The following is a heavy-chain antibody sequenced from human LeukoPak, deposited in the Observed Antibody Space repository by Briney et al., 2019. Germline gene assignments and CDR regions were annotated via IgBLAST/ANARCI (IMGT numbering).Heavy chain of an antibody. CDR2: IYYSGRT. V-gene: IGHV4-59*01. J-gene: IGHJ6*02. CDR3: ARAAQHYYYGMDV. Sequence: PSETLSLTCNVSGASISGYYWSWIRQPPGKGLEWIGYIYYSGRTTYNPSLKTRVTISGDTSKNPFSLKLTSVIAADTAVYYCARAAQHYYYGMDVWGHGTTVTVSS. CDR1: GASISGYY.